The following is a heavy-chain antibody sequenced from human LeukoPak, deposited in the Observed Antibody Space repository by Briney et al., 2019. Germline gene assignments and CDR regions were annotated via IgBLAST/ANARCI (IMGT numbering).Heavy chain of an antibody. J-gene: IGHJ4*02. CDR3: ARNLRYYYGSGSYYYDY. D-gene: IGHD3-10*01. Sequence: ASVKVSCKASGYTFTSYGISWVRQAPGQGLEWMGWISAYNGNTNYAQQLQGRVTMTTDTSMSTAYMELRSLRSDDTAVYYCARNLRYYYGSGSYYYDYWGQGTLVTVSS. CDR2: ISAYNGNT. CDR1: GYTFTSYG. V-gene: IGHV1-18*01.